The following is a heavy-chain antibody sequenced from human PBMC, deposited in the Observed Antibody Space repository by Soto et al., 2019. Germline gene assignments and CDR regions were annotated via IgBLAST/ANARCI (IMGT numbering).Heavy chain of an antibody. V-gene: IGHV4-4*07. CDR1: GGSMNAHF. J-gene: IGHJ4*02. CDR3: ARMNGGSQDF. CDR2: IHISGTT. Sequence: SETLSLTCTVSGGSMNAHFWSWIRQSAGKGLEWIGHIHISGTTTYNPYLKGRVTMSLDPPKNQLSLKLTSVTAADTAVYYCARMNGGSQDFWGQGTLVTVSS. D-gene: IGHD3-16*01.